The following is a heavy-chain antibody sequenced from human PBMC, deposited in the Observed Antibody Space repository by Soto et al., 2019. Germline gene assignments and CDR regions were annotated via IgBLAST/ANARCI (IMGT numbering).Heavy chain of an antibody. V-gene: IGHV3-48*03. CDR3: ARDIDYYDSSGYQDY. D-gene: IGHD3-22*01. J-gene: IGHJ4*02. Sequence: GGSLRLSCAASGFTFSSYEMNWVRQAPGKGLERVSYISTSGNTIHYADSVKGRFTISRDNAKNSLYLQMNSLRAEDTAVYYCARDIDYYDSSGYQDYWGQGTLVTVSS. CDR2: ISTSGNTI. CDR1: GFTFSSYE.